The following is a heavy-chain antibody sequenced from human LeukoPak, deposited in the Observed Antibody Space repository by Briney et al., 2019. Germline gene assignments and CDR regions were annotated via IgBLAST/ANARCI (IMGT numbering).Heavy chain of an antibody. D-gene: IGHD4-17*01. J-gene: IGHJ4*02. CDR2: IIGSGGST. Sequence: GALRLSCAASGFTFSSYAMSWVRRAPGKGLEWVSAIIGSGGSTYYSDSVKGRFTISRDNSKNTLYLQMNSLRAEDTAVYYCAKVHGDYVSYFDYWGQGTLVTVSS. V-gene: IGHV3-23*01. CDR3: AKVHGDYVSYFDY. CDR1: GFTFSSYA.